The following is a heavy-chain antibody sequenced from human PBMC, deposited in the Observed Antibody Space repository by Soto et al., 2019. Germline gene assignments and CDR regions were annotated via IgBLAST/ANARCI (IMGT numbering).Heavy chain of an antibody. CDR1: GFTFSDYY. CDR2: ISSSGSTI. D-gene: IGHD4-4*01. V-gene: IGHV3-11*01. Sequence: QVQLVESGGGLVKPGGSLRLSCAASGFTFSDYYMSWIRQAPGKGLEWVSYISSSGSTIYYADSVKGRFTISRDNAKNSLYLQMNSLRAEDTAVYYCARREYSNYSWTIRKRGNWFDPWGQGTLVTVSS. CDR3: ARREYSNYSWTIRKRGNWFDP. J-gene: IGHJ5*02.